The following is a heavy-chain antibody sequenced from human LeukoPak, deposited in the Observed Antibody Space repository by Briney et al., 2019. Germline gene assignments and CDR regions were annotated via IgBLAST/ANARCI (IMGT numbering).Heavy chain of an antibody. CDR2: INPNSGGT. V-gene: IGHV1-2*02. CDR1: GYTFTGYY. D-gene: IGHD4-17*01. CDR3: AREGDDYADYSMDY. Sequence: ASVKVSCKTSGYTFTGYYMHWVRQAPGQGLEWMGWINPNSGGTNYAQKFQGRVTMTRDTSVSTTYMELSRLRSDDTAVYYCAREGDDYADYSMDYWGQGTLVTVSS. J-gene: IGHJ4*02.